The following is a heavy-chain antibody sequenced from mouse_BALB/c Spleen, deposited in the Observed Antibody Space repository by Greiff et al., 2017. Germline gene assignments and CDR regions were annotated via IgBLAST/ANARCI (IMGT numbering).Heavy chain of an antibody. D-gene: IGHD3-2*01. CDR1: GYTFTNYW. Sequence: QVQLQQSGAELVRPGTSVKISCKASGYTFTNYWLGWVKQRPGHGLEWIGDIYPGGGYTNYNEKVKGKATLTADTSSSTAYMQLSSLTSEDSAVYYCARGTARATWAYWGQGTLVTVSA. CDR2: IYPGGGYT. J-gene: IGHJ3*01. CDR3: ARGTARATWAY. V-gene: IGHV1-63*02.